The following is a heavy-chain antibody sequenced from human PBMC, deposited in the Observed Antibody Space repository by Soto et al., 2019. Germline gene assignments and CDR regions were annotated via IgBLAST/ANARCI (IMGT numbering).Heavy chain of an antibody. CDR2: INSDGRNT. Sequence: GGSLRLSCAASGFIFSSYWMHWVRQVPGKGPVWVARINSDGRNTQYTDSVKGRRTSSRANAKNTLYLQMNSLRAEDTAVYYCARHFMARGGESDWFGPWGQGTVVTVSS. V-gene: IGHV3-74*03. D-gene: IGHD3-10*01. J-gene: IGHJ5*02. CDR3: ARHFMARGGESDWFGP. CDR1: GFIFSSYW.